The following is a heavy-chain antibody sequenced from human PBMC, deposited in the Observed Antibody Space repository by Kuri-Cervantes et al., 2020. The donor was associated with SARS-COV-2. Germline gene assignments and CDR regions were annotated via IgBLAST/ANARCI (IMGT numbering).Heavy chain of an antibody. CDR2: ISYDGSNK. Sequence: GESLKISCAASGFTFSSYAMHWVRQAPGKGLEWVAVISYDGSNKYYADSVKGRFTISRDSSKNSLYLQMTSLRLEDTALYYCAKVFGVGSNIKYFDYWGQGTVVTVSS. V-gene: IGHV3-30-3*01. CDR3: AKVFGVGSNIKYFDY. J-gene: IGHJ4*02. D-gene: IGHD3-10*02. CDR1: GFTFSSYA.